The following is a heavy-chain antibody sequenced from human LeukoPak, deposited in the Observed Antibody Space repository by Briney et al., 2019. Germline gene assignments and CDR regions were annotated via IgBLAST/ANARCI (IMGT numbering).Heavy chain of an antibody. Sequence: ASVKVSCKASGYTFTDNYLHWVRQAPGQGLEWMGMIYPRDGSTSYAQNFQGRVTVTRDTSTTTVHMELRGLRSEDTAVYYCARDQEGFDYWGQGTVVTVSS. CDR1: GYTFTDNY. J-gene: IGHJ4*02. V-gene: IGHV1-46*01. CDR2: IYPRDGST. CDR3: ARDQEGFDY.